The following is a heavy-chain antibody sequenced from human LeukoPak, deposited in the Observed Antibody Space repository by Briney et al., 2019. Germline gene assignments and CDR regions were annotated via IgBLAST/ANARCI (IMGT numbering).Heavy chain of an antibody. CDR3: AKDTGYDYGDFNFDY. Sequence: GGSLRLSCPASGFTFSSYGMHWVRQAPGKGLEWVAVISYDGSNKYYADSVKGRFTISRDNSKNTLYLQMNSLRAQDTAVYYCAKDTGYDYGDFNFDYWGQGTLVTVSS. CDR2: ISYDGSNK. V-gene: IGHV3-30*18. D-gene: IGHD4-17*01. J-gene: IGHJ4*02. CDR1: GFTFSSYG.